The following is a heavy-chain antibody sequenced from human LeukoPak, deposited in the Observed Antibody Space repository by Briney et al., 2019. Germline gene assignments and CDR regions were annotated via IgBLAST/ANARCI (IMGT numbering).Heavy chain of an antibody. Sequence: SETLSLTCTVSGYSISSGYFWGWMRQPPGKGLEWIGSIYQSETAHYNPSLKSRVTMSVDTSKNQFSLKLSSVTAADTAVYYCARLSTVTTSFDYWGQGTLVTVSS. V-gene: IGHV4-38-2*02. CDR3: ARLSTVTTSFDY. J-gene: IGHJ4*02. D-gene: IGHD4-17*01. CDR1: GYSISSGYF. CDR2: IYQSETA.